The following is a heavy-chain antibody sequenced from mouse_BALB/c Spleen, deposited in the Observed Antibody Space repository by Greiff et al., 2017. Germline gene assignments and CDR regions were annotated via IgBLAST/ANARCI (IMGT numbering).Heavy chain of an antibody. J-gene: IGHJ4*01. V-gene: IGHV1-77*01. CDR1: GYTFTDYV. Sequence: VQLKQSGPELVKPGASVKMSCKASGYTFTDYVISWVKQRTGQGLEWIGEIYPGSGSTYYNEKFKGKATLTADKSSNTAYMQLSSLTSEDSAVYFCARRRGAMDYWGQGTSVTVSS. CDR3: ARRRGAMDY. CDR2: IYPGSGST.